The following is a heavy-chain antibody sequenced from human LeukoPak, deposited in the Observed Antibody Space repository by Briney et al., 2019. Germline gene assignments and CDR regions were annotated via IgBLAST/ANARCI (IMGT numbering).Heavy chain of an antibody. J-gene: IGHJ4*02. CDR3: ARIRSYFLDY. Sequence: GGFLRLSCAASGFTFSSYEMNWVRQAPGKGLEWVSYISSSGSTIYYADSVKGRFTISRDNAKNSLYLQMNSLRAEDTAVYYCARIRSYFLDYWGQGTLVTVSS. D-gene: IGHD1-26*01. V-gene: IGHV3-48*03. CDR1: GFTFSSYE. CDR2: ISSSGSTI.